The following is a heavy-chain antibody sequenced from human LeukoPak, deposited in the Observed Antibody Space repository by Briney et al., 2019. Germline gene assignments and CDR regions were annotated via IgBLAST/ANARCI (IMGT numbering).Heavy chain of an antibody. Sequence: GRSLRLSCAASGFTFDDYAMHWVRQAPGKGLEWVSGISWNSGSIGYADSVKGRFTISRDNAKNSLYLQMNSLRAEDMAVYYCARGVGYSGYWGQGTLVTVSS. CDR1: GFTFDDYA. CDR2: ISWNSGSI. V-gene: IGHV3-9*03. J-gene: IGHJ4*02. CDR3: ARGVGYSGY. D-gene: IGHD5-12*01.